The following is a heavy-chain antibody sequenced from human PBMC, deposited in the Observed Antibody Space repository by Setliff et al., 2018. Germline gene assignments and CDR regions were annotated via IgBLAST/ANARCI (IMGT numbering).Heavy chain of an antibody. CDR1: GFSFSSYE. CDR2: ISSNGYTI. V-gene: IGHV3-48*03. J-gene: IGHJ1*01. CDR3: ARGKDYSDGSGYPIFQH. Sequence: GGSLRLSCAASGFSFSSYEMNWVRQAPGKGLEWVSYISSNGYTIYYANSVKGRFSISRDGALNSLFLEMNSLRVDDTAIYYCARGKDYSDGSGYPIFQHWGQGTPVTVSS. D-gene: IGHD3-22*01.